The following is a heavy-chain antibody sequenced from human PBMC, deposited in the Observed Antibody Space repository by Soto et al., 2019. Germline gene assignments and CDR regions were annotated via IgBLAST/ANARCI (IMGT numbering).Heavy chain of an antibody. V-gene: IGHV4-59*01. CDR1: GGSISSYY. Sequence: QVQLQESGPGLVKPSETLSLTCTVSGGSISSYYWSWIRQPPGKGLEWIGYIYYSGSTNYTPSLKSRVTISVDTSKNQFSLKLSSVTAADTAVYYCAGGVVPAAGAFDIWGQGTMVTVSS. CDR3: AGGVVPAAGAFDI. J-gene: IGHJ3*02. CDR2: IYYSGST. D-gene: IGHD2-2*01.